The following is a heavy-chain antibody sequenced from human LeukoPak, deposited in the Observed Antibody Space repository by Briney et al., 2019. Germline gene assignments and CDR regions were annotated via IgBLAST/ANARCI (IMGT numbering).Heavy chain of an antibody. CDR2: ISYTGST. J-gene: IGHJ5*02. D-gene: IGHD3-10*01. CDR1: GGPISPYF. V-gene: IGHV4-59*01. CDR3: ARDDYRGVTNFDP. Sequence: SETLSLTCTVSGGPISPYFWSWFRQPPGKGLEWIGYISYTGSTIYSPSLKSRVTISVDTSKNQFSLQLTSVTAADTAVYYCARDDYRGVTNFDPWGQGTLVTVSS.